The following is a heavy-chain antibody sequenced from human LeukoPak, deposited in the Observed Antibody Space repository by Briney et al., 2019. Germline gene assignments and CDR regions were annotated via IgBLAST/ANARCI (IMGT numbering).Heavy chain of an antibody. V-gene: IGHV3-74*01. D-gene: IGHD3-10*01. J-gene: IGHJ4*02. CDR1: GFTFSSYW. CDR2: INSDGSST. Sequence: PGGSLRLSCAASGFTFSSYWMHWVRQAPGKGLVWVSRINSDGSSTSYADSVKGRFTISRDNAKNTLYLQMNSLRAEDTAVYYCAMARGVIGSFDYWGQGTLVTVSS. CDR3: AMARGVIGSFDY.